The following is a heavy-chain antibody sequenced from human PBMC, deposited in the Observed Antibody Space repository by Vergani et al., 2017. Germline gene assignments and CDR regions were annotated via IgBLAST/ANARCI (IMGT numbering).Heavy chain of an antibody. CDR2: IYHSGST. Sequence: QVQLQESGPGLVKPSQTLSLTCAVSGGSISSGGYSWSWIRQPPGKGLEWIGYIYHSGSTYYNPSLKSRVTISVDRSKNQFSLKLSSVTAADTAVYYCATKSPYGDYIDYWGQGTLVTVSS. J-gene: IGHJ4*02. CDR3: ATKSPYGDYIDY. V-gene: IGHV4-30-2*01. D-gene: IGHD4-17*01. CDR1: GGSISSGGYS.